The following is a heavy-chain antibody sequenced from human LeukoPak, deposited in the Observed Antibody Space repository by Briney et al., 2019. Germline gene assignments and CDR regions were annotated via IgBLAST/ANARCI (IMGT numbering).Heavy chain of an antibody. V-gene: IGHV5-51*01. CDR2: IYPGDSDT. CDR1: GYSFTSYW. J-gene: IGHJ3*02. D-gene: IGHD2-21*02. CDR3: ARLGSVAYCGGDCYQPHAFDI. Sequence: GESLKISCKGSGYSFTSYWIGWVRQMPGKGLEWMGIIYPGDSDTRYSPSFQGQVTISADKSISTAYLQWSSLKASDTVMYYCARLGSVAYCGGDCYQPHAFDIWGQGTMVTVSS.